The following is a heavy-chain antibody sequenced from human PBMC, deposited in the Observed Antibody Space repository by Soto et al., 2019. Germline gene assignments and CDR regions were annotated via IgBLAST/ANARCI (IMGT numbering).Heavy chain of an antibody. D-gene: IGHD1-26*01. CDR3: VRWDSGNPEN. V-gene: IGHV3-72*01. J-gene: IGHJ4*02. CDR2: TKNKAQRYTT. Sequence: EVRLVESGGGLVQPGGSLRLSCVVSGFTLSDHYIDWVRQAPGKGLEWVGRTKNKAQRYTTEYAASVKGRVTISRDDSENSVYLQMNSLKSEDTAVYYCVRWDSGNPENWGQGTLVTVSS. CDR1: GFTLSDHY.